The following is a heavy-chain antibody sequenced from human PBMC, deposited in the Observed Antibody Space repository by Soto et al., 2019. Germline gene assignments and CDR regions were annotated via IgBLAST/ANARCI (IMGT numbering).Heavy chain of an antibody. D-gene: IGHD5-18*01. CDR2: ITYDGSNL. Sequence: PGGSLRLSCAASGFTFSTFTLHWVRQAPGKGLEWVALITYDGSNLHYADSVKGRFTISRENSKNTLYLQMNSLRPEDTAVYYCSSRSVPGYSYGEGFDYWGQGTPVTVSS. CDR1: GFTFSTFT. V-gene: IGHV3-30-3*01. CDR3: SSRSVPGYSYGEGFDY. J-gene: IGHJ4*02.